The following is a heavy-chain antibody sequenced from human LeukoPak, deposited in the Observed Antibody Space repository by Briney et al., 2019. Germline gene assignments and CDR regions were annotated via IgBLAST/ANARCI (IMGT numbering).Heavy chain of an antibody. D-gene: IGHD4/OR15-4a*01. CDR2: IYSDNT. CDR3: ARRAGAYSHPYDY. V-gene: IGHV3-53*01. Sequence: GGSLRLSCTVSGFTVSSNSMSWVRQAPGKGLEGVSCIYSDNTQYPDSVKGRFTISRDNSKNTLYLQMNRLRAEDTAVYYCARRAGAYSHPYDYWGQGTLVTVSS. J-gene: IGHJ4*02. CDR1: GFTVSSNS.